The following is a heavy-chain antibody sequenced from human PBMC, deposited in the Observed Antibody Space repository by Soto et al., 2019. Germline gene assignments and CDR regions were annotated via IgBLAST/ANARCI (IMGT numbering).Heavy chain of an antibody. CDR1: GGSISSGDYY. Sequence: SETLSLTCTVSGGSISSGDYYWSWIRQPPGKGLEWIGYIYYSGSTYYNPSLKSRVTISVDTSKNQLTLKLSAVTAADPAVYCCARVSVVVPAAIGPVDYWGQGTLVTVSS. V-gene: IGHV4-30-4*01. J-gene: IGHJ4*02. CDR3: ARVSVVVPAAIGPVDY. CDR2: IYYSGST. D-gene: IGHD2-2*01.